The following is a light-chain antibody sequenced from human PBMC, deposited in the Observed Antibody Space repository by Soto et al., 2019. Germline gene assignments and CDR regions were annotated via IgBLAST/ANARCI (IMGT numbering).Light chain of an antibody. CDR2: GAS. Sequence: EIVLTQSPGTLSLSPGERATLSCRASQTVSSSYLAWYQQKPGQAPRLLIYGASTRATGIPGRFSGSASGTDFTLTISRLAPEYFAVYYCQQYGPSPMYTFGQGTNLEIK. CDR3: QQYGPSPMYT. J-gene: IGKJ2*01. CDR1: QTVSSSY. V-gene: IGKV3-20*01.